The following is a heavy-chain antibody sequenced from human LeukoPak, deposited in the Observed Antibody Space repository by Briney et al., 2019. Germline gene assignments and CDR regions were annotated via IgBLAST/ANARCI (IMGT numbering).Heavy chain of an antibody. J-gene: IGHJ4*02. CDR1: GGSISSSSAY. CDR2: IYYSKNT. D-gene: IGHD5-18*01. Sequence: SETLSLTCTVSGGSISSSSAYWGWIRQPPGKGLEWIGSIYYSKNTYYNPSLKSRGTISADTSKNQFSLTLGSVSATDTAVYYCVSTRGFSYGYFDYWGQGTLVTVSS. V-gene: IGHV4-39*01. CDR3: VSTRGFSYGYFDY.